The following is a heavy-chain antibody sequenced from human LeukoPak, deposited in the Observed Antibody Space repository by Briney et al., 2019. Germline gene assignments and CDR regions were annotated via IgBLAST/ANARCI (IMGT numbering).Heavy chain of an antibody. J-gene: IGHJ6*03. CDR3: ARLDYDFWSGYYYYMDV. D-gene: IGHD3-3*01. Sequence: SETLSLTCTVSSGSISSSSYYWGWIRQPPGKGLEWIGSIYYSGSTYYNPSLKSRVTISVDTSKNQFSLKLSSVTAADTAVYYCARLDYDFWSGYYYYMDVWGKGTTVTVSS. V-gene: IGHV4-39*01. CDR1: SGSISSSSYY. CDR2: IYYSGST.